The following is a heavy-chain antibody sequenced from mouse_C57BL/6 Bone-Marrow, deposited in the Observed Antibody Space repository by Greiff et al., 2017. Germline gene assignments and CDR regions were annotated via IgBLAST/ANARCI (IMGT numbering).Heavy chain of an antibody. D-gene: IGHD2-3*01. Sequence: QVQLQQSGAELARPGASVKLSCKASGYTFTSYGISWVKQRTGQGLEWIGEIYPRSGNTYYNEKFKGKATLTADKSSSTAYMELRSLTSADSAVYFCARGYSWFAYWGQGTLVTVSA. CDR2: IYPRSGNT. J-gene: IGHJ3*01. CDR3: ARGYSWFAY. CDR1: GYTFTSYG. V-gene: IGHV1-81*01.